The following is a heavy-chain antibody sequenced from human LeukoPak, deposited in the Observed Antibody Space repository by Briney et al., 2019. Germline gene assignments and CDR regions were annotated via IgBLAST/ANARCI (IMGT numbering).Heavy chain of an antibody. D-gene: IGHD2-15*01. J-gene: IGHJ3*02. V-gene: IGHV3-66*01. CDR2: IYSGGST. Sequence: PGGSLRLSCAASGFTVSSNYMSWVRQAPGKGLEWVSVIYSGGSTYYADSVKGRFTISRDSSKNTLYLQMNSLRAEDTAVYYCARDGGLGSSYSADAFDIWGQGTMVTVSS. CDR1: GFTVSSNY. CDR3: ARDGGLGSSYSADAFDI.